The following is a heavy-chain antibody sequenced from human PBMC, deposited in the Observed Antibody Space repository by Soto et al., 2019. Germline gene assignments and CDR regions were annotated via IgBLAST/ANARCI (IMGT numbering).Heavy chain of an antibody. J-gene: IGHJ4*02. Sequence: SETLSLTCTVSGGSVSSGSYYWSWIRQPPGKGLEWIGYIYYSGSTNYNPSLKSRVTISVDTSKNQFSLKLSSVTAADTAVYYCARDGASIFAGTGRFDYWGQGTLVTVSS. CDR3: ARDGASIFAGTGRFDY. CDR2: IYYSGST. V-gene: IGHV4-61*01. CDR1: GGSVSSGSYY. D-gene: IGHD3-3*01.